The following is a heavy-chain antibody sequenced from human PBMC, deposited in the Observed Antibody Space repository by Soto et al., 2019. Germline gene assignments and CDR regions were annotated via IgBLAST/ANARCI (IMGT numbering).Heavy chain of an antibody. CDR3: ARDRYSSSGWFDY. D-gene: IGHD6-6*01. CDR2: TYYRSRFFS. CDR1: GDSVSSYSAA. J-gene: IGHJ5*01. Sequence: SQTLSLTCAISGDSVSSYSAAWNWIRQSPSGGLEWLGRTYYRSRFFSDYAESVKSRIIINPDTSKNQFSLQLKSVTPEDTAVYYCARDRYSSSGWFDYWGQGTLVTVSS. V-gene: IGHV6-1*01.